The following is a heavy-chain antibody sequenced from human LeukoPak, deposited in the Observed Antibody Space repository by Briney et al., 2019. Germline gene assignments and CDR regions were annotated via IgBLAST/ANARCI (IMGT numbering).Heavy chain of an antibody. Sequence: ASVKVSCKASGYTFTGYYMHWVRQAPGQGLEWMGRINPNSGGTNYAQKFQGRVTMTRDTSISTAYMELSRLRSDDTAVYCCARGHTAMVTFDYWGQGTLVTVSS. D-gene: IGHD5-18*01. CDR1: GYTFTGYY. CDR2: INPNSGGT. V-gene: IGHV1-2*06. CDR3: ARGHTAMVTFDY. J-gene: IGHJ4*02.